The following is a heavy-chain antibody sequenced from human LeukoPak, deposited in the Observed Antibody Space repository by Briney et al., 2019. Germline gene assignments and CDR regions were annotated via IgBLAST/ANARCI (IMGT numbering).Heavy chain of an antibody. D-gene: IGHD5-12*01. CDR2: ITGSGDNT. Sequence: GGSLRLSCAASGFTFSSYAMNWVRQAPGKGLEWISTITGSGDNTYYAASVKGRFTISRDNSKDTLYLQMNSLSAEDTALYYCAKYPWGSGYGYIDYWGQGTLVTVSS. V-gene: IGHV3-23*01. CDR3: AKYPWGSGYGYIDY. J-gene: IGHJ4*02. CDR1: GFTFSSYA.